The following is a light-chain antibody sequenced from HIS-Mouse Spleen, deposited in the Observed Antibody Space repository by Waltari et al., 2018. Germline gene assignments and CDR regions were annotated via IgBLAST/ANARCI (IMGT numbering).Light chain of an antibody. CDR2: AAS. J-gene: IGKJ1*01. CDR3: QQLNSYPPT. CDR1: QGISSY. V-gene: IGKV1-9*01. Sequence: DIQLTQSPSFLSASVGDRVTLTCPASQGISSYLAWYQQKPGKAPKLLIYAASTLQSGVPSRFSGSGSGTEFTLTISSLQPEDFATYYCQQLNSYPPTFGQGTKVEIK.